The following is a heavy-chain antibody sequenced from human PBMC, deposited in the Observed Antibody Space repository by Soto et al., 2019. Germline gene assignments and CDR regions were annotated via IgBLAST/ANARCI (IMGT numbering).Heavy chain of an antibody. Sequence: VGSLGLSCTSSGFSFSSFAMHWVRQAPGRGLEWVAVIWYDGSKKYYGGSVKGRFTISRDNSKNTLYLQMHSLRVEDTAMYYCARDGVDRQWRRGHKYNFDYWGQGTLVTVSS. CDR2: IWYDGSKK. D-gene: IGHD6-19*01. J-gene: IGHJ4*02. CDR1: GFSFSSFA. V-gene: IGHV3-33*01. CDR3: ARDGVDRQWRRGHKYNFDY.